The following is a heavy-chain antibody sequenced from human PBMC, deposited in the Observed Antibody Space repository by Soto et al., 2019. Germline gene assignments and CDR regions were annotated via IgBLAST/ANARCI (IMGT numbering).Heavy chain of an antibody. V-gene: IGHV4-30-4*01. CDR3: ARDVGWTTRYYYYYGMDV. CDR1: GGSISSGDYY. D-gene: IGHD2-15*01. CDR2: IYYSGST. Sequence: QVQLQGSGPGLVKPSQTLSLTCTVSGGSISSGDYYWSWIRQPPGKGLEWIGYIYYSGSTYYNPYPKSRVAISLDTSKNQFSLNPTSVTAADTAVYYCARDVGWTTRYYYYYGMDVWGQGTTVTVSS. J-gene: IGHJ6*02.